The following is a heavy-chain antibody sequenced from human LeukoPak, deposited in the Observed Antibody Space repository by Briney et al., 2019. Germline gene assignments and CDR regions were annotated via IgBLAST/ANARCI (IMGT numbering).Heavy chain of an antibody. CDR3: AKDRATSAWYVLLEGYYYYVMDV. D-gene: IGHD6-19*01. CDR1: GFTFSSYG. J-gene: IGHJ6*02. CDR2: ISYDGSNK. V-gene: IGHV3-30*18. Sequence: PGGSLRLSCAASGFTFSSYGMHWVRQAPGKGLEWVAVISYDGSNKYHADSVKGRFTISRDNSKNTLYLQVNSLRAEDTAVYYCAKDRATSAWYVLLEGYYYYVMDVWGQGPTVTVSS.